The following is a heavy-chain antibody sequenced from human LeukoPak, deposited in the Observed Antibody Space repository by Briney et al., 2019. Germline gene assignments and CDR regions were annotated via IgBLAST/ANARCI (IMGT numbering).Heavy chain of an antibody. V-gene: IGHV1-2*02. CDR2: INPNSGGT. Sequence: ASVKVSCKASGYTFTGYYMHWVRQAAGQGLEWMGWINPNSGGTNYAQKFQGRVTMTRDTSISTAYMELSGLRSDDTAVYYCARGPMYSASYNYWGQGTLVTVSS. D-gene: IGHD1-26*01. CDR3: ARGPMYSASYNY. CDR1: GYTFTGYY. J-gene: IGHJ4*02.